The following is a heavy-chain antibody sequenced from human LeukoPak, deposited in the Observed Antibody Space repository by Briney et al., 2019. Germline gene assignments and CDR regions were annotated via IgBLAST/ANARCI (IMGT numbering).Heavy chain of an antibody. CDR2: IYYSGST. Sequence: SETLSLTCTVSGGSISSGDYYWSWIRQPPGKGLEWIGYIYYSGSTYYNPSLKSRVTISVDTSKNQFSLKLSSVTAADTAVYYCASGKGYNRGFPLDYWGQGTLVTVSS. CDR3: ASGKGYNRGFPLDY. J-gene: IGHJ4*02. CDR1: GGSISSGDYY. V-gene: IGHV4-30-4*01. D-gene: IGHD5-24*01.